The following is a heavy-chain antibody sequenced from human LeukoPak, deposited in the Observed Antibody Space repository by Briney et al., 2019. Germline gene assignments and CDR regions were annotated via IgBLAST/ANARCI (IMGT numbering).Heavy chain of an antibody. V-gene: IGHV1-2*02. J-gene: IGHJ4*02. Sequence: ASVKVSCKASGYTFTGYYMHWVRQAPGQGLEWMGWINPNSGGTNYAQKFQGRVTMTRDTSISTAYMELSRLRSDDTAVYYCAREAEMATIRRFVEGSNYWGQGTLVTVSS. CDR2: INPNSGGT. CDR1: GYTFTGYY. CDR3: AREAEMATIRRFVEGSNY. D-gene: IGHD5-24*01.